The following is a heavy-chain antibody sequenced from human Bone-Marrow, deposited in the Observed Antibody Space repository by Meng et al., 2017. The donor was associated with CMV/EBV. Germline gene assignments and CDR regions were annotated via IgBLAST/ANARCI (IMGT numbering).Heavy chain of an antibody. D-gene: IGHD3-3*01. CDR3: ANNFWSGYYDY. V-gene: IGHV3-23*01. CDR1: GFTFSSYA. CDR2: TSGSGGST. J-gene: IGHJ4*02. Sequence: GGSLRLSCAASGFTFSSYAMSWVRQAPGKGLEWVSATSGSGGSTYYADSVKGRFTISRDNSKNTLYLQMNSLRAEDTAVYYCANNFWSGYYDYWGQGTLVIVSS.